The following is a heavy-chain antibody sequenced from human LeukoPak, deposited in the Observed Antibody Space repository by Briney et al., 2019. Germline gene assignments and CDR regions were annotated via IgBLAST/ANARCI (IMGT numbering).Heavy chain of an antibody. CDR2: IYYSGST. CDR3: AGIPLEGYYYDSSGYFDY. J-gene: IGHJ4*02. V-gene: IGHV4-39*07. CDR1: GGSISSSSYY. Sequence: SETLSLTCTVSGGSISSSSYYWGWIRQPPGKGLEWIGSIYYSGSTYYNPSLKSRVTISVDTSKNQFSLKLSSVTAADTAVYYCAGIPLEGYYYDSSGYFDYWGQGTLVTVSS. D-gene: IGHD3-22*01.